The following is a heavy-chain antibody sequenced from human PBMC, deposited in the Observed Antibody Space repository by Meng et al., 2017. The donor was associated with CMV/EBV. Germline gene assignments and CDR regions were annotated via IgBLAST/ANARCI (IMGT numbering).Heavy chain of an antibody. D-gene: IGHD6-13*01. J-gene: IGHJ5*02. Sequence: GESLKISCAASGFTFSSYSMNWVRQAPGEGLEWVSSISSSSSYIYYADSVKGRFTISRDNAKNSLYLQMNSLRAEDTAVYYCARAGGYSSSWSGLGPNWFDPWGQGTLVTVSS. V-gene: IGHV3-21*01. CDR3: ARAGGYSSSWSGLGPNWFDP. CDR1: GFTFSSYS. CDR2: ISSSSSYI.